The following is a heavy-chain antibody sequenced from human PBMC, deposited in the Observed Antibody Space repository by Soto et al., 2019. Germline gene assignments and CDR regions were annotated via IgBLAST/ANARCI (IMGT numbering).Heavy chain of an antibody. D-gene: IGHD3-3*01. CDR3: ARTPGFWDYYYMDV. J-gene: IGHJ6*03. V-gene: IGHV4-59*08. CDR1: GGSISSYY. Sequence: PSETLSLTCTVSGGSISSYYWSWIRQPPGKGLEWIGYIYYSGSTNYNPSLKSRVTISVDTSKNQFSLKLSSVTAADTAVYYCARTPGFWDYYYMDVWGKGTTVTVSS. CDR2: IYYSGST.